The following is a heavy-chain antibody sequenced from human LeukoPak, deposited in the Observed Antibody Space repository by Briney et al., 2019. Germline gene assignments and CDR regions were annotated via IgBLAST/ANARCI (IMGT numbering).Heavy chain of an antibody. V-gene: IGHV3-30*04. CDR1: GFTFSSYA. D-gene: IGHD3-22*01. CDR3: ARDYYDSSGLDY. CDR2: ISYDGSNK. J-gene: IGHJ4*02. Sequence: GGSLRLSCAASGFTFSSYAMHWVRQAPGKGLEWVAVISYDGSNKYYADSVKGRFTISRDNSKNTLYLQMNSLRAEDTAVYYCARDYYDSSGLDYWGQGTLVTVSS.